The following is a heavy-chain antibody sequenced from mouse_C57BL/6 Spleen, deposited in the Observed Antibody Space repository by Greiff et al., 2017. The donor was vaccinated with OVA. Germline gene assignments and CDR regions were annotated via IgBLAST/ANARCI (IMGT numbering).Heavy chain of an antibody. CDR3: AIGSLDY. CDR1: GSTFTSSW. J-gene: IGHJ2*01. Sequence: QVQLKQPGAELVKPGASVKVSCKASGSTFTSSWRPWVKRRPGQGLGWIGRIHPSDSDTNYNQKFKGKATLTVDKSSSTAYMQLSSLTSEDSAVYYCAIGSLDYWGQGTTLTVSS. V-gene: IGHV1-74*01. CDR2: IHPSDSDT.